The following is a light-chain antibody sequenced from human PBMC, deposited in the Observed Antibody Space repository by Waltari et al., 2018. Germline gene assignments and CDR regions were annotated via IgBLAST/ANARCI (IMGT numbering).Light chain of an antibody. V-gene: IGKV3-11*01. Sequence: DIVLTQSPATLSLSPGERATLSCRAGQSVGSYLAWYQQKPGQAPRLLLYDASNRATGIPARFSGSGSGTDFTLTISSLEPEDFAVYYCQQRSNGLTFGGGTKVEIK. CDR3: QQRSNGLT. CDR2: DAS. J-gene: IGKJ4*01. CDR1: QSVGSY.